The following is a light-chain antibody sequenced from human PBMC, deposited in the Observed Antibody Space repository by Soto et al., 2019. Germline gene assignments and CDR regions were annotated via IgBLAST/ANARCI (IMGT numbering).Light chain of an antibody. CDR1: QSVSSGY. Sequence: EIVLTQSPGTLSLSPGERATLSCRASQSVSSGYLAWYQQKPGQAPRLLTYAVSSRATGIPDRFSGSGSGTDFTLSISRLEPEDFAVYSCQQYDNPPYTFGQGTKLEIK. CDR3: QQYDNPPYT. V-gene: IGKV3-20*01. CDR2: AVS. J-gene: IGKJ2*01.